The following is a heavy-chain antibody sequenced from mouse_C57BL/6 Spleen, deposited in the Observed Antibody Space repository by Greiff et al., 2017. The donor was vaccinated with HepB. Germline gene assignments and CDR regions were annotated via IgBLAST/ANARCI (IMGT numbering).Heavy chain of an antibody. Sequence: VKLQESGPGLVQPSQSLSITCTVSGFSLTSYGVHWVRQSPGKGLEWLGVIWSGGSTDYNAAFISRLSISKDNSKSQVFFKMNSLQADDTAIYYCARRGYYYGSSYKAWFAYWGQGTLVTVSA. CDR1: GFSLTSYG. CDR3: ARRGYYYGSSYKAWFAY. CDR2: IWSGGST. V-gene: IGHV2-2*01. J-gene: IGHJ3*01. D-gene: IGHD1-1*01.